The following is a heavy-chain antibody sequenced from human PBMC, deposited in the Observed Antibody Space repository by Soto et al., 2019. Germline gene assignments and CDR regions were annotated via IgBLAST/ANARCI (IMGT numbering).Heavy chain of an antibody. CDR2: IFDSGTT. D-gene: IGHD3-22*01. CDR1: GGSIGSGTFY. J-gene: IGHJ4*02. V-gene: IGHV4-31*03. Sequence: SETLCLTCTVSGGSIGSGTFYGSWIRLHPGEGLEWIGYIFDSGTTYYNPSLKSRVTISVDTSKNQFSLKLRSVTAADTAVYYCARDYSGYSLFDSWGQGILVTVS. CDR3: ARDYSGYSLFDS.